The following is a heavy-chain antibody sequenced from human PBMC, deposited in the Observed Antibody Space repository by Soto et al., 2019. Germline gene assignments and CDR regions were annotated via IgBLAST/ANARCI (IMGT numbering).Heavy chain of an antibody. CDR3: SIDPDYNVNSVLGLVDY. J-gene: IGHJ4*02. D-gene: IGHD3-16*01. CDR2: IIPIFGTP. Sequence: QVQLVQSGAEVKKPGSSVKVSCKASGGTFSDYSINWVRQAPGQGLEWMGGIIPIFGTPNYAQKFQGRVTITPNNSTRTGYMAVSSLRSEETDVYYCSIDPDYNVNSVLGLVDYWGQGTLVTVSA. CDR1: GGTFSDYS. V-gene: IGHV1-69*06.